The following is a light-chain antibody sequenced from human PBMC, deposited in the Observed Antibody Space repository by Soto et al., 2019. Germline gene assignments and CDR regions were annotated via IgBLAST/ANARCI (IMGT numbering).Light chain of an antibody. CDR1: QSVDRY. CDR2: DAY. J-gene: IGKJ2*02. CDR3: QQRATWPCT. Sequence: EVVLTQSPDTLSSSPGETATLSCRASQSVDRYVAWYQQKLGQAPRLLIYDAYTRATGVAARFTGSGSATYSRITSTLLEPEDVAVYYYQQRATWPCTFGQGTKVE. V-gene: IGKV3-11*01.